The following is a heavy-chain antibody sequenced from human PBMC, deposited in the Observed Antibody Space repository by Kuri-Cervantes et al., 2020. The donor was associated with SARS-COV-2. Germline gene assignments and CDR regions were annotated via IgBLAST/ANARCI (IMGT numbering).Heavy chain of an antibody. V-gene: IGHV3-48*02. J-gene: IGHJ6*02. CDR2: ISSSSSTI. CDR1: GFTFSSYS. D-gene: IGHD2-15*01. CDR3: ARASGYCSGGSCSPYYYYGMDA. Sequence: GGSLRLSCAASGFTFSSYSMNWVRQAPGKGLEWVSYISSSSSTIYYADSVKGRFTISRDNAKNSLYLQMNSLRDEDTAVYYCARASGYCSGGSCSPYYYYGMDAWGQGTTVTVSS.